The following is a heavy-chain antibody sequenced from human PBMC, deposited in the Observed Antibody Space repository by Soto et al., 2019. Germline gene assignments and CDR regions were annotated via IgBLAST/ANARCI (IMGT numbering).Heavy chain of an antibody. D-gene: IGHD3-3*01. V-gene: IGHV3-23*04. CDR2: ISGGGSNT. CDR1: GFTFNNYA. J-gene: IGHJ4*02. CDR3: AKGRRASWSGSRSFDI. Sequence: EVQLVESGGGLVQPGGSLRLSCAASGFTFNNYAMTWVRQAPGKGLEWVAAISGGGSNTSYADSVKGRFTVSRDSSKNRRYLKMTSLRAETPALYYCAKGRRASWSGSRSFDIWGKGTLVTVS.